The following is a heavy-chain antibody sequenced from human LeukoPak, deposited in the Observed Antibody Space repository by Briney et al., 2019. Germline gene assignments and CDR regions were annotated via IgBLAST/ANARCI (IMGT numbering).Heavy chain of an antibody. CDR3: ARRMTTETTLNGAFDV. V-gene: IGHV3-21*01. CDR1: GFTFSSYS. CDR2: ISSSNSYI. Sequence: GGSLRLSCAPSGFTFSSYSFNWVRQAAGQGLEWVSHISSSNSYINYADSVKGRFIISRDDATNSLYLQMNSLRVEDTAVYYCARRMTTETTLNGAFDVWGQGTLVTVSS. D-gene: IGHD4-17*01. J-gene: IGHJ4*02.